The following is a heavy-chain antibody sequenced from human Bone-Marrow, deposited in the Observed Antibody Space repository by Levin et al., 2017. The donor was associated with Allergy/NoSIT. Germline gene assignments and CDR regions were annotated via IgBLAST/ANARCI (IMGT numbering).Heavy chain of an antibody. CDR1: GGSISSSSYY. D-gene: IGHD6-19*01. V-gene: IGHV4-39*01. CDR2: IYYSGST. J-gene: IGHJ4*02. CDR3: ARPYSSGWVWNFDY. Sequence: PGGSLRLSCTVSGGSISSSSYYWGWIRQPPGKGLEWIGSIYYSGSTYYNPSLKSRVTISVDTSKNQFSLKLSSVTAADTAVYYCARPYSSGWVWNFDYWGQGTLVTVSS.